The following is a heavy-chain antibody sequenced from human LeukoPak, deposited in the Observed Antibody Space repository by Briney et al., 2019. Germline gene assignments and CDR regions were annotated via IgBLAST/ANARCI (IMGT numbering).Heavy chain of an antibody. CDR2: VIPIFGTA. D-gene: IGHD6-13*01. Sequence: ASVKVSCKASGGTFSSYAISWVRQAPGQGLEWMGGVIPIFGTANYAQKFQGRVTITTDESTSTAYMELSSLRSEDTAVYYCARIGAAAGDYWGQGTLVTVSS. J-gene: IGHJ4*02. CDR1: GGTFSSYA. V-gene: IGHV1-69*05. CDR3: ARIGAAAGDY.